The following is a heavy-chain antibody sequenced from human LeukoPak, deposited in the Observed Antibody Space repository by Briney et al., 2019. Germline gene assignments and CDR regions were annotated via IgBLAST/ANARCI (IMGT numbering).Heavy chain of an antibody. V-gene: IGHV3-15*01. D-gene: IGHD6-19*01. J-gene: IGHJ4*02. CDR1: GFTFSNAW. Sequence: GGSLRLSCAASGFTFSNAWMSWVRQAPGKGLEWVGRIKSKTDGGTTDYAAPVKGRFTISRDDSKNTLYLQMNSLKTEDTAVYYRTTGASSGWYFDYWGQGTLVTVSS. CDR3: TTGASSGWYFDY. CDR2: IKSKTDGGTT.